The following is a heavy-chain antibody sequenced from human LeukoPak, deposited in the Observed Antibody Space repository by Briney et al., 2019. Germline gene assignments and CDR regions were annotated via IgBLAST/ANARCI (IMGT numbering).Heavy chain of an antibody. Sequence: ASVKVSCKASGYTFASFGISWVRQAPGQGLEWMGWISAYNGNTNYAQNFQDRVTMTTDTSTSTACMELRSLRSDDTAVYYCARDIVMVVGSFYYGMDFWGQGTTVTVS. V-gene: IGHV1-18*01. CDR1: GYTFASFG. J-gene: IGHJ6*02. CDR3: ARDIVMVVGSFYYGMDF. D-gene: IGHD2-15*01. CDR2: ISAYNGNT.